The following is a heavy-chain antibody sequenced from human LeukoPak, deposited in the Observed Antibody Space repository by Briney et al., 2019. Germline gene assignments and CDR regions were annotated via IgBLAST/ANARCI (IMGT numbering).Heavy chain of an antibody. CDR3: ARDVPHVTYYYVWGSYRYTDWFDP. CDR2: INHSGST. CDR1: GGSFSGYY. D-gene: IGHD3-16*02. V-gene: IGHV4-34*01. Sequence: SETLSLTCAVYGGSFSGYYWSWIRQPPGRGLEWIGEINHSGSTNYNPSLKSRVTISVDTSKNQFSLKLSSVTAADTAVYYCARDVPHVTYYYVWGSYRYTDWFDPWGQGTLVTVSS. J-gene: IGHJ5*02.